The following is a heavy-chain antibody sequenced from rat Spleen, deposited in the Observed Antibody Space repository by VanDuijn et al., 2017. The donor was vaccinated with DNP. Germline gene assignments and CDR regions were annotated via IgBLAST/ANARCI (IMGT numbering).Heavy chain of an antibody. CDR3: TWGAADA. CDR1: GFTFNNYW. V-gene: IGHV5-31*01. J-gene: IGHJ4*01. D-gene: IGHD1-2*01. CDR2: ITSSGGST. Sequence: EVKLVESGGDLVQPVRSLKLSCVASGFTFNNYWMTWIRQVPGKGLEWVASITSSGGSTYYPDSVKGRFTISRDNATNTLYLQMDSLRSEDTATYYCTWGAADAWGQGTSVTVSS.